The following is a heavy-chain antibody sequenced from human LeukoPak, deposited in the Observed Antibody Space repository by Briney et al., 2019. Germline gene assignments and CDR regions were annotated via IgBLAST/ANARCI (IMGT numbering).Heavy chain of an antibody. V-gene: IGHV1-18*01. CDR2: ISAYNGNT. D-gene: IGHD2-21*01. J-gene: IGHJ2*01. CDR1: GYTFTSYG. Sequence: GAPVKVSCKASGYTFTSYGISWVRQAPGQGLEWMGWISAYNGNTNYAQKLQGRVTMTTDTSTSTAYMELRSLRSDDTAVYYCARVRVCGGDCYWYFDLWGRGTLVTVSS. CDR3: ARVRVCGGDCYWYFDL.